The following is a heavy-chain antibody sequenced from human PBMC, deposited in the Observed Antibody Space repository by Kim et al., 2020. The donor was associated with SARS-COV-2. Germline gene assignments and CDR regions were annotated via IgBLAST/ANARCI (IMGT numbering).Heavy chain of an antibody. CDR3: MKGGWGWIWDH. V-gene: IGHV3-23*01. J-gene: IGHJ4*02. Sequence: GGSLRLSCTTSGFTFTGYAMSWVRQAPGKGLEWVSSSDGSDGTTYYVDSVKGRFTISRDNSKNTLYLQMNSLRADDTAVYYCMKGGWGWIWDHWGQGTRVTVSS. CDR2: SDGSDGTT. D-gene: IGHD2-2*03. CDR1: GFTFTGYA.